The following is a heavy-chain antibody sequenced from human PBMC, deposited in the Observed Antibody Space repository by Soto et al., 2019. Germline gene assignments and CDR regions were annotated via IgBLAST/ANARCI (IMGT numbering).Heavy chain of an antibody. J-gene: IGHJ4*02. V-gene: IGHV3-23*01. CDR3: AQDRSPQADF. CDR1: GFTFRNYV. CDR2: ISGSGGTT. Sequence: EVQLLESGGGLVQPGESLRLSCVASGFTFRNYVMSWVRQAPGKGLEWVSGISGSGGTTYYADSVQGRFTISRDNSKNTLYLQMNSLRAEDTAVYYCAQDRSPQADFWGQGTLVTVSS.